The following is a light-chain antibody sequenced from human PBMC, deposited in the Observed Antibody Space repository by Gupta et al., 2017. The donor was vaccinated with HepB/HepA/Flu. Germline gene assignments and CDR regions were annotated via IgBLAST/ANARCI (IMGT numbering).Light chain of an antibody. CDR1: QSVSSY. CDR2: DAS. CDR3: QQRSNWPPIT. Sequence: LVLPQSPSLLSLSPGERTTLSCRARQSVSSYLAWYQQKPGQAPRLLIYDASNRATGIPARFSGSGSGTDFTLTISSLEPEDFAVYYCQQRSNWPPITFGQGTRLEIK. V-gene: IGKV3-11*01. J-gene: IGKJ5*01.